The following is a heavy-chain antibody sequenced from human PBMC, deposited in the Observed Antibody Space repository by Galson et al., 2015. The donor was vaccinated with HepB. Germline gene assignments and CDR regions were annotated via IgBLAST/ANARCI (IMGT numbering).Heavy chain of an antibody. J-gene: IGHJ6*02. CDR1: GYVFTSYG. D-gene: IGHD6-13*01. CDR2: ISRDNGNT. Sequence: SVKVSCKASGYVFTSYGISWVRQAPGQGLEWVGWISRDNGNTNYAQKLQGRVSMTTDTSTSTAYMELRRLSSDDTAVYYCAGVLGYSSSWYKSVDYYYGMDVWGQGTTVTVSS. CDR3: AGVLGYSSSWYKSVDYYYGMDV. V-gene: IGHV1-18*04.